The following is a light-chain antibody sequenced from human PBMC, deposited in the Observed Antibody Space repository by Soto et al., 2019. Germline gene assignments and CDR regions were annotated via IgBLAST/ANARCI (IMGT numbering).Light chain of an antibody. J-gene: IGKJ1*01. CDR1: QSISDK. CDR2: GAS. Sequence: EIVMTQSPVTLSVSPGERVTLSCRASQSISDKSAWYQQKPGQAPRLLMFGASTRATGIPARFSGSGSGTDFTLTITGLQSEDFAVFYCHQYGISPPTFGQGTKVEI. CDR3: HQYGISPPT. V-gene: IGKV3-15*01.